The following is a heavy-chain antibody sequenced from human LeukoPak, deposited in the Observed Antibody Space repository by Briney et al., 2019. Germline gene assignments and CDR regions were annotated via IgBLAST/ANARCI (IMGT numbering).Heavy chain of an antibody. CDR3: ARTEKPRYMCELLYYFDY. Sequence: ASVKVSCKASGYTFTGYYMHWVRQAPGQGLEWMGWINPNSGGTNYAQKFQGRGTMTMDTYISTAYMELRRLGSDDTAVYYCARTEKPRYMCELLYYFDYWGQGTLVTVSS. CDR2: INPNSGGT. V-gene: IGHV1-2*02. D-gene: IGHD1-26*01. CDR1: GYTFTGYY. J-gene: IGHJ4*02.